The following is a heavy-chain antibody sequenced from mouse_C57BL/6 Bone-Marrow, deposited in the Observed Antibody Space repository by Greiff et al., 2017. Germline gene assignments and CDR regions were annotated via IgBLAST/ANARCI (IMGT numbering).Heavy chain of an antibody. CDR1: GYTFTSYW. CDR2: IDPSDSET. D-gene: IGHD1-1*01. J-gene: IGHJ4*01. CDR3: AREFYYGSYYYAMGY. Sequence: VQLQQPGAELVRPGSSVKLSCKASGYTFTSYWMHWVKQRPIQGLEWIGNIDPSDSETHYNQKFKDKATLTVDKSSSTAYMQLSSLTSEDSAVYYCAREFYYGSYYYAMGYWGQGTSVTVSS. V-gene: IGHV1-52*01.